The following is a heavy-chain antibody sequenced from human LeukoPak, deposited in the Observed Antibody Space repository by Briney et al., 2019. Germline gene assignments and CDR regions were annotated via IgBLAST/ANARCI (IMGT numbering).Heavy chain of an antibody. D-gene: IGHD3-10*01. Sequence: SETLSLTCTVSGGSISSSSYYWGGIRQPPGKGLEWIGSIYYSGSTYYNPSLKSRVTISVDTSKNQFSLKLSSVTAADTAVYYCARGTNYYGPGSYYNVGYFDYWGQGTLVTVSS. CDR2: IYYSGST. CDR3: ARGTNYYGPGSYYNVGYFDY. CDR1: GGSISSSSYY. J-gene: IGHJ4*02. V-gene: IGHV4-39*07.